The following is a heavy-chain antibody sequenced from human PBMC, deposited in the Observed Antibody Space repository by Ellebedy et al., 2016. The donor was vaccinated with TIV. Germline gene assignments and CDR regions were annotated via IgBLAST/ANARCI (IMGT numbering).Heavy chain of an antibody. CDR1: GFNFRSSW. CDR2: IRQEGDEI. CDR3: ARRASYGDYAVQVNPWFDP. D-gene: IGHD4-17*01. J-gene: IGHJ5*02. V-gene: IGHV3-7*01. Sequence: GESLKISCAASGFNFRSSWMTWVRQAPGKGMEWVAKIRQEGDEIYYVESVKGRFTISRDNATNSLFLQMNSRKGEDTAVYYCARRASYGDYAVQVNPWFDPWGQGTLVTVSS.